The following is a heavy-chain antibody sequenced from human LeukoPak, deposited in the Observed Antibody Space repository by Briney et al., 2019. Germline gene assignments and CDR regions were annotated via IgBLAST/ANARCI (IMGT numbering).Heavy chain of an antibody. D-gene: IGHD3-9*01. V-gene: IGHV4-39*01. CDR1: GGSSSSSNYY. CDR2: IYYSGTT. J-gene: IGHJ4*02. Sequence: SETLSLTCTVSGGSSSSSNYYWDWIRQPPGKGLEWIGSIYYSGTTYYNPSLKSRVTVSIDTSKKQFSLKVSSVTAADTAVYYCALIDFDRRYYWGQGTLVTVSS. CDR3: ALIDFDRRYY.